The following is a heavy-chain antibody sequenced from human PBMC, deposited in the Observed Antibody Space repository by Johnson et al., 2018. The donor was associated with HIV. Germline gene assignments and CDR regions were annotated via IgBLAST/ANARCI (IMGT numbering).Heavy chain of an antibody. J-gene: IGHJ3*02. CDR1: GFTFSSFA. Sequence: VQLVESGGGVVQPGKSLRLSCVASGFTFSSFALNWVRQAPGKGLEWMAVISYDGSNKYYADSVKGRFTISRDNSKNMLYLQMNSLRAEDTAVYYCARSYSNYDYDAFDIWGQGTRVIVSS. CDR3: ARSYSNYDYDAFDI. D-gene: IGHD4-11*01. V-gene: IGHV3-30*14. CDR2: ISYDGSNK.